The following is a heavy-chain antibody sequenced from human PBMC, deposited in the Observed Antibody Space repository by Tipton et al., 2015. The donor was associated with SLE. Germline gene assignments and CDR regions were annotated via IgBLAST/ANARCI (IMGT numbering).Heavy chain of an antibody. D-gene: IGHD2-15*01. V-gene: IGHV4-61*02. CDR3: AREDCRAEYYMDV. Sequence: TLSLTCTVSGGSISSGSYYWSWIRQPAGKGLEWIGCIYTSGSTNYNPSLKSRVTISVDTSKNQFSLKLSSVTAADTAVYYCAREDCRAEYYMDVWGKGTTVTVSS. J-gene: IGHJ6*03. CDR1: GGSISSGSYY. CDR2: IYTSGST.